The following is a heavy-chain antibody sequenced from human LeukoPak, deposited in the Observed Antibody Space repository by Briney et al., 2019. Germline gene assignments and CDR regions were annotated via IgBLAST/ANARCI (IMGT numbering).Heavy chain of an antibody. D-gene: IGHD2-21*02. CDR3: AKEPPQCGADCFSLLDY. Sequence: GGSLRLSCAASGFTFSSFPMTWVRLAPGKGLEWVSTISGSGGSTYYAESVKGRFTISRDNSKNTLYLQMNSLRGEDTALYYCAKEPPQCGADCFSLLDYWGQGTLVTVSS. CDR2: ISGSGGST. CDR1: GFTFSSFP. J-gene: IGHJ4*02. V-gene: IGHV3-23*01.